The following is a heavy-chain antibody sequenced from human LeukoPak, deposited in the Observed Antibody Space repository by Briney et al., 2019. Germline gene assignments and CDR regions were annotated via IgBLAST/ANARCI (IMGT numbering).Heavy chain of an antibody. D-gene: IGHD4-17*01. CDR1: GFSFISYG. CDR2: ISDDGRNK. V-gene: IGHV3-30*18. J-gene: IGHJ4*02. CDR3: AKRPSDYGDYVTYFDY. Sequence: GGSLRLSCAASGFSFISYGMHWVRQARGKGLEWVGVISDDGRNKNYADSVKGRFTISRDNSKDTLYLQMNSLRDEDTAVYYCAKRPSDYGDYVTYFDYWGQGTLVTVSS.